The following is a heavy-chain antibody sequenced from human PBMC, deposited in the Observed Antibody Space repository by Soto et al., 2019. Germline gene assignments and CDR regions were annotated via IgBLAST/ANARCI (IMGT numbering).Heavy chain of an antibody. Sequence: SETLSLTCAVSGYSISSGSYWGWIRQPPGKGLEWLGTTYYGASSYYNPSLRSRITILLDASTNQLSLKLSSVTAADTAVYFCVRVAGSASWYETDSWGQGILVTVSS. CDR2: TYYGASS. CDR1: GYSISSGSY. D-gene: IGHD6-13*01. V-gene: IGHV4-38-2*01. J-gene: IGHJ4*02. CDR3: VRVAGSASWYETDS.